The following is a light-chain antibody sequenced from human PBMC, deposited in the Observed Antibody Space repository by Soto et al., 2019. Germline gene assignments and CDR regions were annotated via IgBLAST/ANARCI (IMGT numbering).Light chain of an antibody. CDR2: GTS. Sequence: EIVMTQSPATLSVSPVERATLSCRASQSVSSNLAWYQQKPGQAPRLLFYGTSTRATGVPARFSGTGSGTDFTLTISSLQSEDFAVYYCQLSNKWPYTFGQGTKLEIK. CDR1: QSVSSN. CDR3: QLSNKWPYT. J-gene: IGKJ2*01. V-gene: IGKV3-15*01.